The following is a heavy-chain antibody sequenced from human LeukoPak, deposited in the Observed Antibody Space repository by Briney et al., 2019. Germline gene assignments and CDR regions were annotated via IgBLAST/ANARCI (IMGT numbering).Heavy chain of an antibody. J-gene: IGHJ5*02. V-gene: IGHV1-2*02. D-gene: IGHD5-18*01. CDR1: GYTFTGYY. Sequence: ASVKVSCMASGYTFTGYYMHWVRQAPGRGLEWMGWINPNSGGTNYAQKFQGRVTMTRDTSISTAYMELSRLRSDDTAVYYCARDIVMVTYWFDPWGQGTLVSVSS. CDR3: ARDIVMVTYWFDP. CDR2: INPNSGGT.